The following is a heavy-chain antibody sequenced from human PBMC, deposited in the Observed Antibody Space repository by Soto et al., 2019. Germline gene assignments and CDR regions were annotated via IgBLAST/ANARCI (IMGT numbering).Heavy chain of an antibody. V-gene: IGHV1-69*13. CDR2: IIPMFDTP. CDR3: ARSGGLDRDFNY. CDR1: RGTFSSES. Sequence: GASVKGSCKVSRGTFSSESFSWVRQAPGQGLEWMGGIIPMFDTPIYAQKFQDRVTITADESTSTAYMQLSSLRSGDTAVYYCARSGGLDRDFNYWGQGSLVTVSS. D-gene: IGHD2-15*01. J-gene: IGHJ4*02.